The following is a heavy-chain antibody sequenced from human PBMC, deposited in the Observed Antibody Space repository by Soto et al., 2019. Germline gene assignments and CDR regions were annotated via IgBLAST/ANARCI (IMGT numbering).Heavy chain of an antibody. CDR1: GFTFSSYS. CDR2: ISSSSSTI. D-gene: IGHD2-21*02. V-gene: IGHV3-48*02. CDR3: ARAYAHIVGVTATNWYFDL. Sequence: EVQLVESGGGLVQPGGSLRLSCAASGFTFSSYSMNWVRQAPGKGLEWVSYISSSSSTIYYADSVKGRFTISRDNAKNSLYMKMNSLGDESTALYYRARAYAHIVGVTATNWYFDLWGRGTLVTVSS. J-gene: IGHJ2*01.